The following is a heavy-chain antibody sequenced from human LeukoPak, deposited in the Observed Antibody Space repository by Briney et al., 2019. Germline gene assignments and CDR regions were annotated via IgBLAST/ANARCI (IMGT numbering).Heavy chain of an antibody. J-gene: IGHJ2*01. V-gene: IGHV3-23*01. CDR2: ISGSGGST. D-gene: IGHD4-17*01. Sequence: GGSLRLSCVASGFTFSSYAMSWVRQAPGKGLEWVSAISGSGGSTYYADSVKGRFTISRDNSKNTLYLQMNSLRAEDTAVYYCAKDRALHYGFLSYWYFDLWGRGTLVTVSS. CDR3: AKDRALHYGFLSYWYFDL. CDR1: GFTFSSYA.